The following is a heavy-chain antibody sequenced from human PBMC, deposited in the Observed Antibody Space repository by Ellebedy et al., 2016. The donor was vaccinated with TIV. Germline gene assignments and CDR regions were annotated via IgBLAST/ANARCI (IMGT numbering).Heavy chain of an antibody. V-gene: IGHV4-59*08. J-gene: IGHJ4*02. D-gene: IGHD3-16*01. CDR3: ARRRGISFGYDY. Sequence: MPGGSLRLSCSVSGGSISSYFWSWIRQPPGKGLEWIGYIYYSGTTNYSPSLKSRVTISVDASGNQVSLKLSSVTAADTAVYYCARRRGISFGYDYWGPGTLVTVSP. CDR1: GGSISSYF. CDR2: IYYSGTT.